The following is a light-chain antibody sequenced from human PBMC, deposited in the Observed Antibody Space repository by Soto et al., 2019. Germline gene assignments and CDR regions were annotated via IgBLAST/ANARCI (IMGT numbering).Light chain of an antibody. V-gene: IGKV1-12*01. J-gene: IGKJ3*01. CDR2: AAS. CDR1: QGISSW. Sequence: DIQMTQSPSSVSASVGDRVTITCRASQGISSWLAWYQQKPGKAPKLLIYAASSLQSGVPSRFRGGGSGTDFTLTIISLQPQDVATYYFQQDHCFPPTFGPGTKVHI. CDR3: QQDHCFPPT.